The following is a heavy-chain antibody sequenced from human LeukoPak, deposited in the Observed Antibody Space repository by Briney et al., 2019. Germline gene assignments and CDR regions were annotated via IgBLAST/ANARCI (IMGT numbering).Heavy chain of an antibody. V-gene: IGHV1-18*01. D-gene: IGHD2-2*01. CDR2: ISPYNGIS. CDR1: GYMFDNYG. CDR3: ARGPTQLPPY. J-gene: IGHJ4*02. Sequence: ASVKVSCKASGYMFDNYGINWVRQAPGHGLEWMGWISPYNGISNYAPKFQGRVALTTDRSTDTVYMELRRLKSDDTAIYYCARGPTQLPPYWGQGTLVTVSS.